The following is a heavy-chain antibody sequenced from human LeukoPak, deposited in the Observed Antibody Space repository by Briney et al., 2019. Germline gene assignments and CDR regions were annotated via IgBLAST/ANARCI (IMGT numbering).Heavy chain of an antibody. CDR2: IIPIFGTA. CDR3: ASSNGYCSGGSCYSAYNWFDP. D-gene: IGHD2-15*01. J-gene: IGHJ5*02. V-gene: IGHV1-69*13. CDR1: GGTFSSYA. Sequence: GASVKVSGKASGGTFSSYAISWVRQAPGQGLEWMGGIIPIFGTANYAQKFQGRVTITADESTSTAYMELSSLRSEDTAVYYCASSNGYCSGGSCYSAYNWFDPWGQGTLVTVSS.